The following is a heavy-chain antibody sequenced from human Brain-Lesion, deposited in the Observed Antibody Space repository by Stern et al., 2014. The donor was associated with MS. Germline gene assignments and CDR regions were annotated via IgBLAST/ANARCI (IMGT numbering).Heavy chain of an antibody. CDR3: ARGRVVPGFQYYATDV. D-gene: IGHD2-2*01. CDR1: GGSISSGGYY. V-gene: IGHV4-61*02. CDR2: IFNSGST. J-gene: IGHJ6*02. Sequence: QVQLQESGPGLVKPSQTLSLSCTVSGGSISSGGYYWSWIRQPAGKGLEWIGRIFNSGSTSYNPSPHSRVTISIDTSKNQFSLRLTPMTAADTAVYYCARGRVVPGFQYYATDVWGQGTTVIVSS.